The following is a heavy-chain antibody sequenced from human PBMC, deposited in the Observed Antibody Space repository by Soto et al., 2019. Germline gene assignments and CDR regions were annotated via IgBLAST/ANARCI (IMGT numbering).Heavy chain of an antibody. V-gene: IGHV3-23*01. D-gene: IGHD2-8*02. Sequence: EVQLLDSGGGLVQPGGSLRLSCVASGFTSSSCAMRWVRQAPGKGLEWVSGISASGGSTYYADSVKGRFTISRDNSKNTLSLQMNSLRAEDTAVYYCATTGLGTGRYFFHDWGQGTLVTVSS. CDR2: ISASGGST. CDR1: GFTSSSCA. J-gene: IGHJ4*02. CDR3: ATTGLGTGRYFFHD.